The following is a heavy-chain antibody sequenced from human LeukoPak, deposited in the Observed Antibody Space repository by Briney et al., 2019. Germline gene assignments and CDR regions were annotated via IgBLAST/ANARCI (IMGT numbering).Heavy chain of an antibody. D-gene: IGHD3-22*01. CDR3: ARGGDYYDSSGYYYGAFDI. J-gene: IGHJ3*02. CDR1: GRTFSRQA. CDR2: IIHIFGTA. V-gene: IGHV1-69*06. Sequence: SSVKVSCKASGRTFSRQAISWVRQAAGHGLEWMGRIIHIFGTAKYAQKFRGRVTITADKSTSTAYMELSSLRSEDTAVYYCARGGDYYDSSGYYYGAFDIWGQGTMVTVSS.